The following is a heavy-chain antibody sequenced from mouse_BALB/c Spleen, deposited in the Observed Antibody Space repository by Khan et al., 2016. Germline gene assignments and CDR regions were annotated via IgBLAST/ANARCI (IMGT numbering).Heavy chain of an antibody. V-gene: IGHV3-8*02. Sequence: EVQLQESGPSLVKPSQTLSLTCSVTGDSITSGYWNWIRKFPGNKLEYMGYISYSGGTYNNPSLKSRISITRDTSKNQYYLQLNSVTTEDTGTCCCASYDGSSYVCVMDYWGQGLSVNVSS. CDR3: ASYDGSSYVCVMDY. CDR1: GDSITSGY. CDR2: ISYSGGT. J-gene: IGHJ4*01. D-gene: IGHD1-1*01.